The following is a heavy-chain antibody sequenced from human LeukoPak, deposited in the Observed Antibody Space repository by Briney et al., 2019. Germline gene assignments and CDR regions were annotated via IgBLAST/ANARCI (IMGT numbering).Heavy chain of an antibody. D-gene: IGHD6-13*01. Sequence: GGSLRLSCAASGFTFDDYAMHWVRQAPGKGLEWVSGISWNSGSIGYADSVKGRLTISRDNAKNSLYLQMNSLRAEDTALYYCAKDSGIAAAGFDYWGQGTLVTVSS. V-gene: IGHV3-9*01. CDR2: ISWNSGSI. J-gene: IGHJ4*02. CDR3: AKDSGIAAAGFDY. CDR1: GFTFDDYA.